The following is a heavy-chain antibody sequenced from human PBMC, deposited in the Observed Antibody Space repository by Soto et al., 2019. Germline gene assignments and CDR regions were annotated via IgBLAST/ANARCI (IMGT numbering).Heavy chain of an antibody. V-gene: IGHV4-59*01. CDR1: GGSISSYY. J-gene: IGHJ4*02. CDR2: IYYSGST. D-gene: IGHD4-17*01. Sequence: SETLSLTCTVSGGSISSYYWSWIRQPPGKGLEWIGYIYYSGSTNYNPSLKSRVTISVDTSKNQFSLKLSSVTAADTAVYYCARGGPGYDYGDYGFDYWGQGTLVTVSS. CDR3: ARGGPGYDYGDYGFDY.